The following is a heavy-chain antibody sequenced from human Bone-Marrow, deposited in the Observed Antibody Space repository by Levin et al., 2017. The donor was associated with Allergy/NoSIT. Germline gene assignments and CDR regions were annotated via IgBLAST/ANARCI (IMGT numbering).Heavy chain of an antibody. J-gene: IGHJ6*02. CDR1: GYTFTSYG. CDR2: ISAYNGNT. D-gene: IGHD1-20*01. Sequence: GGSLRLSCKASGYTFTSYGISWVRQAPGQGLEWMGWISAYNGNTNYAQKLQGRVTMTTDTSTSTAYMELRSLRSDDTAVYYCARGGITGKKYYYGMDVWGQGTTVTVSS. CDR3: ARGGITGKKYYYGMDV. V-gene: IGHV1-18*01.